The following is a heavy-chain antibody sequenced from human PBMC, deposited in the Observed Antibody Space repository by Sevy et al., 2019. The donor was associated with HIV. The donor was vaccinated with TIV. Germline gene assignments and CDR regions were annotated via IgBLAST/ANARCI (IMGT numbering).Heavy chain of an antibody. CDR1: GFTFSSYS. J-gene: IGHJ3*02. Sequence: GGSLRLSCAASGFTFSSYSMNWVRQAPGKGLEWVSSISSSSYIYYADSVKGRFTISRDNAKNSLYLQMNSLRAEDTAVYYCARALGYYDSSGYYPDAFDIWGQGTMVTVSS. D-gene: IGHD3-22*01. CDR3: ARALGYYDSSGYYPDAFDI. V-gene: IGHV3-21*01. CDR2: ISSSSYI.